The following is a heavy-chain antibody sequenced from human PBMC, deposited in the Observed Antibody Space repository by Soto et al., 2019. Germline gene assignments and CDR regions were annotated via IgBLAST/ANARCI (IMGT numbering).Heavy chain of an antibody. V-gene: IGHV1-18*01. J-gene: IGHJ4*02. CDR3: ARGEEEWLLSTETHGY. Sequence: ASVKVSCKASGYTFTSYGISWVRQAPGQGLEWMGWISAYNGNTNYAQKLQGRVTMTTDTSTSTAYMELRSLRSDDTAVYYCARGEEEWLLSTETHGYWGQGTLVTVSS. D-gene: IGHD5-12*01. CDR1: GYTFTSYG. CDR2: ISAYNGNT.